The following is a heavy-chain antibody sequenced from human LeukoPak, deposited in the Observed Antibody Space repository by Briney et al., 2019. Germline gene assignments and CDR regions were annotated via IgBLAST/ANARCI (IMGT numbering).Heavy chain of an antibody. CDR2: ISGSRGST. J-gene: IGHJ4*02. Sequence: GGSLRLSCAASGFTFSTHGMSWVRQAPGKGLEWVSAISGSRGSTYYADSVKGRFTISRDNSRNTLYLQMNSLRAEDTAVYYCARKGLWGYGSSGFYSYYFDYWGQGTLVTVSS. D-gene: IGHD3-22*01. CDR3: ARKGLWGYGSSGFYSYYFDY. V-gene: IGHV3-23*01. CDR1: GFTFSTHG.